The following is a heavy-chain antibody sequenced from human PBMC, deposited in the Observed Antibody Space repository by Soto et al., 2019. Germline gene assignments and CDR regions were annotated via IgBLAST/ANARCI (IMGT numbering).Heavy chain of an antibody. CDR1: GFTFSNYW. J-gene: IGHJ6*02. CDR3: VRGGYHYGMDV. CDR2: INSDGSST. V-gene: IGHV3-74*01. Sequence: EVQLVESGGGLVQPGGSLRLSCAASGFTFSNYWMYWVRQTPGKGLVWVSRINSDGSSTSYADSVKGRFTISRDNAKNTLYLQMNSLRAEDMAVYYCVRGGYHYGMDVWGQGTTVTVSS.